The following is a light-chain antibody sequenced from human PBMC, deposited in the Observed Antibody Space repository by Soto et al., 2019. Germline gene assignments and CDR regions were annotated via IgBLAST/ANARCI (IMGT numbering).Light chain of an antibody. Sequence: QSVLTQPSSVSGAPGQRVTISCTGSSSNIGAGYDIHWYQQLPGTAPKLLIYGNSNRPSGVPDRFSGSKSGTSASLAITGLQAEEEADYYCQSYDSSLSGRVVFGGGTKLTVL. V-gene: IGLV1-40*01. CDR3: QSYDSSLSGRVV. J-gene: IGLJ2*01. CDR1: SSNIGAGYD. CDR2: GNS.